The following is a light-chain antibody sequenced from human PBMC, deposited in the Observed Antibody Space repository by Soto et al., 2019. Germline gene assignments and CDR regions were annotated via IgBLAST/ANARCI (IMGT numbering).Light chain of an antibody. CDR3: AAWDDSLSGGV. J-gene: IGLJ2*01. CDR1: SSNIGSNY. CDR2: RSN. Sequence: QSVLTQPPSASGTPGQRVTISCSGSSSNIGSNYVYWYQQLPGTAPKLLIYRSNQRPSGVPDRFSGSKSGTSASLAISRLRSEDEADYYCAAWDDSLSGGVFGGGTKLT. V-gene: IGLV1-47*01.